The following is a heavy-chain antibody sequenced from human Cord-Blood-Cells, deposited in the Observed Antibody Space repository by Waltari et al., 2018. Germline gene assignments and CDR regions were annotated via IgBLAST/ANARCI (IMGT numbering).Heavy chain of an antibody. Sequence: QLQLQESGPGLVKPSETLSLTCTVSGGSISSSSYYWGWIRQPPGKGLEWIGSIYYSGSTYYNPSLKSRVTISVDTSKNQFSLKLSSVTAADTAVYYCARRFRTYSSSWYGFDYWGQGTLVTVSS. V-gene: IGHV4-39*01. CDR1: GGSISSSSYY. CDR2: IYYSGST. D-gene: IGHD6-13*01. CDR3: ARRFRTYSSSWYGFDY. J-gene: IGHJ4*02.